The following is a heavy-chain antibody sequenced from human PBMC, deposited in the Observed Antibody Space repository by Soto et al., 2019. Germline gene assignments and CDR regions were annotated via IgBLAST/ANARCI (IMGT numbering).Heavy chain of an antibody. CDR3: ARCMIWSGYSYYYYYMDV. J-gene: IGHJ6*03. Sequence: GGSLRLSCAASGFTFSSYSMNWVRQAPGKGLEWVSYISSSSSTIYYADSVKGRFTISRDNAKNSLYLQMNSLRAEDTAVYYCARCMIWSGYSYYYYYMDVWGKGTTVTVSS. V-gene: IGHV3-48*01. CDR1: GFTFSSYS. D-gene: IGHD3-3*01. CDR2: ISSSSSTI.